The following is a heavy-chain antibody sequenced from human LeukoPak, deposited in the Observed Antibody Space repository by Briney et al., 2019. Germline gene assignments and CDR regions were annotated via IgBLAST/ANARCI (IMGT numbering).Heavy chain of an antibody. V-gene: IGHV4-61*02. J-gene: IGHJ4*02. CDR3: ARGTTYGGNPFDY. CDR1: GGSISSGSYY. CDR2: IYTSGST. D-gene: IGHD4-23*01. Sequence: SQTLSLTCTVSGGSISSGSYYWRWIRQPAGTGLEWIGRIYTSGSTNYNPSLKSRVTISVDTSKNQFSLKLSSVTAADTAVYYCARGTTYGGNPFDYWGQGTLVTVSS.